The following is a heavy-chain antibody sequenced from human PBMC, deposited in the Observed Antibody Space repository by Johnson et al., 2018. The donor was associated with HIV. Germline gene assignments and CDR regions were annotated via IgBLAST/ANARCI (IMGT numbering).Heavy chain of an antibody. D-gene: IGHD5-12*01. CDR3: ATKSAGGSFDM. V-gene: IGHV3-30*02. CDR1: GFTFDDYG. Sequence: VQLVESGGGVVRPGGSLRLSCAASGFTFDDYGMSWVRQAPGKGLEWVALIRYDASDKYYGDSVRGRFTISRDNSKSTLYMQMGSLRAEDTAVYYCATKSAGGSFDMWGQGTTVTVSS. J-gene: IGHJ3*02. CDR2: IRYDASDK.